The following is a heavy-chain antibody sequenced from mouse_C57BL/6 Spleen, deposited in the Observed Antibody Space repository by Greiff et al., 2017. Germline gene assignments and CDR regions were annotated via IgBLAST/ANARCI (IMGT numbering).Heavy chain of an antibody. Sequence: QVHVKQSGPELVKPGASVKISCKASGYAFSSSWMNWVKQRPGKGLEWIGRIYPGDGDTNYNGKFKGKATLTADKSSSTAYMQLSSLTSEDSAVYFCARWDDYDGAWFAYWGQGTLVTVSA. CDR1: GYAFSSSW. J-gene: IGHJ3*01. V-gene: IGHV1-82*01. CDR3: ARWDDYDGAWFAY. D-gene: IGHD2-4*01. CDR2: IYPGDGDT.